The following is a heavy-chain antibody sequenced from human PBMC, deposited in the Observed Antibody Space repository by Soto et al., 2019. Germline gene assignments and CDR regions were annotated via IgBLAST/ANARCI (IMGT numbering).Heavy chain of an antibody. Sequence: ASVKVSCKASGYTFTSYDINWVRQATGQGLEWMGWMNPNSGNTGYAQKFQGRVTMTRNTSISTAYMELSSLRSEDTAGYYCEGGLSRFLEWLFTDPQNWFDPWGQGTLVTVSS. CDR3: EGGLSRFLEWLFTDPQNWFDP. V-gene: IGHV1-8*01. D-gene: IGHD3-3*01. CDR1: GYTFTSYD. CDR2: MNPNSGNT. J-gene: IGHJ5*02.